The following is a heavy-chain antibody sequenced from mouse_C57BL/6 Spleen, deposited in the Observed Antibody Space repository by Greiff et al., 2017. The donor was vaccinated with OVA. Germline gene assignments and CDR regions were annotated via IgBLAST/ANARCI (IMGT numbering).Heavy chain of an antibody. CDR3: ARMGDGYHGDY. J-gene: IGHJ4*01. V-gene: IGHV2-2*01. CDR1: GFSLTSYG. Sequence: VQLKESGPGLVQPSQSLSITCTVSGFSLTSYGVHWVRPSPGKGLEWLGVIWSGGSTDYNAAFISRLSISKDNSKSQVFFKMNSLQADDTAIYYCARMGDGYHGDYWGQGTSVTVSS. D-gene: IGHD2-3*01. CDR2: IWSGGST.